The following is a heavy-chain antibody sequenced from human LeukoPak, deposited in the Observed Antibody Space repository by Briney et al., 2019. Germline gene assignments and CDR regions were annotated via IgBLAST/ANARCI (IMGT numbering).Heavy chain of an antibody. D-gene: IGHD3-9*01. CDR1: GGSISSYY. CDR2: IYYSGST. V-gene: IGHV4-59*01. CDR3: ARVRRYDILTGFNYYYYMDV. J-gene: IGHJ6*03. Sequence: PSETLSLTCTVSGGSISSYYWSWIRQPPGKGLEWIGYIYYSGSTNYNPSLKSRVTISVDTSKNQFSLKLSSVTAADMAVYYCARVRRYDILTGFNYYYYMDVWGKGTTVTVSS.